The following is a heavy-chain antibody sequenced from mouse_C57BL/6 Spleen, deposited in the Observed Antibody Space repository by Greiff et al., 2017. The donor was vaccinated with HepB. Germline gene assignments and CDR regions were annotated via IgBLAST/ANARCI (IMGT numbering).Heavy chain of an antibody. D-gene: IGHD1-1*01. CDR1: GYTFTDYN. CDR2: INPNNGGT. J-gene: IGHJ2*01. Sequence: VQLQQSGPELVKPGASVKMSCKASGYTFTDYNMHWVKQSHGKSLEWIGYINPNNGGTSYNQKFKGKATLTVNKSSSTAYMELRSLTSEDSAVYCCAREPLYYGSSLDYWGQGATRTVAS. V-gene: IGHV1-22*01. CDR3: AREPLYYGSSLDY.